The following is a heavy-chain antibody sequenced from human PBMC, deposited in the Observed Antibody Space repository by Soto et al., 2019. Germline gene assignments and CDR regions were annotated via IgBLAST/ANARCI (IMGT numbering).Heavy chain of an antibody. D-gene: IGHD3-3*01. CDR3: AKAGEGIFGVVGVFDY. Sequence: GGSLRLSCAASGFTFSSYAMSWVRQAPGKGLEWVSAISGSGGSTYYADSVKGRFTISRDNSKNTLYLQMNSLRAEDTAVYYCAKAGEGIFGVVGVFDYWGQGTLVTVSS. CDR1: GFTFSSYA. J-gene: IGHJ4*02. CDR2: ISGSGGST. V-gene: IGHV3-23*01.